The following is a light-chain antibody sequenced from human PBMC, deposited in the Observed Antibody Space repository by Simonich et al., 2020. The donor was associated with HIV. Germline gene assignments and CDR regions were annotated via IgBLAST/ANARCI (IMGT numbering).Light chain of an antibody. CDR1: QNVLYSSNNKNY. CDR3: QQYYTTPYT. J-gene: IGKJ2*01. Sequence: DIVMTQSPDSLAVSLGERATINCKSSQNVLYSSNNKNYLTWYQQKPGQHPKLLIYWASTRESGVPDRVSGSGSGTDFTLTISSLQAEDVAVYYCQQYYTTPYTFGQGTKLEIK. CDR2: WAS. V-gene: IGKV4-1*01.